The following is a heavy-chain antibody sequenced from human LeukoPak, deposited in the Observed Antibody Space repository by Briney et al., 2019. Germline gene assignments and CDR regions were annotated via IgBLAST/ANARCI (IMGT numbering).Heavy chain of an antibody. CDR2: IWYDGSNE. CDR3: ARQNYRQFDY. D-gene: IGHD3-10*01. V-gene: IGHV3-33*01. CDR1: GFTFSSHG. J-gene: IGHJ4*02. Sequence: GGSLRLSCAAFGFTFSSHGMHWVCQAPGKGLEWVAVIWYDGSNEYYAESVQGRFTISRDNSKNILYLHMNSLRAEDTAVYYCARQNYRQFDYWGQGTLVTISS.